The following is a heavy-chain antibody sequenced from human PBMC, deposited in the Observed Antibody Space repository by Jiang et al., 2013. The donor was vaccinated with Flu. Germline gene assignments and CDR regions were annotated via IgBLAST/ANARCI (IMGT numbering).Heavy chain of an antibody. Sequence: VIWYDGSNKYYADSVKGRFTISRDNSKNTLYLQMNSLRAEDTAVYYCARGRGITMIVGPIDYWGQGTLVTVSS. J-gene: IGHJ4*02. CDR2: IWYDGSNK. D-gene: IGHD3-22*01. CDR3: ARGRGITMIVGPIDY. V-gene: IGHV3-33*01.